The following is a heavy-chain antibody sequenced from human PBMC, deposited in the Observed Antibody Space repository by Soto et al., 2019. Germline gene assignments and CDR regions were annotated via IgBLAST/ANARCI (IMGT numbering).Heavy chain of an antibody. CDR3: AREGAYYYDSSGYRNWFDH. CDR1: GYTFTSYY. Sequence: XSVNGACKASGYTFTSYYMPWVRQAPGQGLEWMGIINPSGGSTSYAQKFQGRVTMTRDTSTSTVYMELSSLRSEDTAVYYCAREGAYYYDSSGYRNWFDHWGQGTLVTLYS. V-gene: IGHV1-46*01. D-gene: IGHD3-22*01. CDR2: INPSGGST. J-gene: IGHJ5*02.